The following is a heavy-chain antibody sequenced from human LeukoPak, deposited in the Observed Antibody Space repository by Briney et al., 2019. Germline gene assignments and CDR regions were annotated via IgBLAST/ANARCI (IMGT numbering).Heavy chain of an antibody. D-gene: IGHD3-22*01. CDR2: FDPEDGET. CDR1: GYTLTELS. J-gene: IGHJ4*02. Sequence: ASVKVSCKVSGYTLTELSMHWVRQAPGKGLEWMGGFDPEDGETIYAQKFQGRATMTEDASTDTAYMELSSLRSEDTAVYYCATVGRYYDSSGSFFDYWGQGTLVTVSS. CDR3: ATVGRYYDSSGSFFDY. V-gene: IGHV1-24*01.